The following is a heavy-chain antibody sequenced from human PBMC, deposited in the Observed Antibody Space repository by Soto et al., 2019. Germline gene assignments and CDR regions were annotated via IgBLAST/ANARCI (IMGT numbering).Heavy chain of an antibody. CDR2: ISAYNGNT. J-gene: IGHJ4*02. Sequence: ASVRVSCKASGYTCTSYGISWVRQAPGQGLEWMGWISAYNGNTNYAQKLQGRVTMTTDTSTSTAYMELRSLRSDDTAVYYCARDFKPFDWLRYWGQGTLVTVSS. CDR3: ARDFKPFDWLRY. CDR1: GYTCTSYG. D-gene: IGHD3-9*01. V-gene: IGHV1-18*01.